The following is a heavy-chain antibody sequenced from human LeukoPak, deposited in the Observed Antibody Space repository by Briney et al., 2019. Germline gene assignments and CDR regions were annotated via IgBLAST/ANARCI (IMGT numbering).Heavy chain of an antibody. V-gene: IGHV1-69*01. CDR3: AGTAKGELAVAGLGD. CDR2: IIPIFGTA. D-gene: IGHD6-19*01. Sequence: GSSVKVSCKASGGTFSSYAISWVRQAPGQGLEWMGGIIPIFGTANYAQKFQGRVTITADESTSTAYMELSSLRSEDTAVYYCAGTAKGELAVAGLGDWGQGTLVTVSS. J-gene: IGHJ4*02. CDR1: GGTFSSYA.